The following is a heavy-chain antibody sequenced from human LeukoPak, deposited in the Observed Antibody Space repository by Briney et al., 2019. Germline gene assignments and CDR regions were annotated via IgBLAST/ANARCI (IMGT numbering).Heavy chain of an antibody. J-gene: IGHJ5*02. V-gene: IGHV5-51*01. Sequence: GESLKISCKGSGYSFTSYWIGWVRQMPGKGLEWMGIIYPGDSDTRYSPSFQGQVTISADKSISTAYLQWSGLKASDTAMYYCARFYNYRWGSDRYDDWFDPWGQGTLVTVSS. D-gene: IGHD3-16*02. CDR2: IYPGDSDT. CDR3: ARFYNYRWGSDRYDDWFDP. CDR1: GYSFTSYW.